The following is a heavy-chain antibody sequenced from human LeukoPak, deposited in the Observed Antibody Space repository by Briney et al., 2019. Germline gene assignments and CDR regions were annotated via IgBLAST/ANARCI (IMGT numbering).Heavy chain of an antibody. CDR1: GFTFSSYS. D-gene: IGHD6-13*01. CDR3: ARGPFSSTWSEFDC. V-gene: IGHV3-21*01. Sequence: GGSQRLSCAASGFTFSSYSMNWVRQAPGKGLEWVSSISSSSSYIYYADSVKGRFTISRDNAKNSLYLQMNSLRAEDTAVYYCARGPFSSTWSEFDCWGQGTLVTVSS. CDR2: ISSSSSYI. J-gene: IGHJ4*02.